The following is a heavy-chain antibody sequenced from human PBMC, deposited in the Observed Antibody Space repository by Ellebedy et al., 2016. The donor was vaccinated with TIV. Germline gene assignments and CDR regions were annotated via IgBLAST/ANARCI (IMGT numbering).Heavy chain of an antibody. Sequence: GGSLRLSCVASGFTFDTYGMHWVRQAPGKGLEWVALVSYDGTNKIYAESVKGRFTISRDNSNNTLYLEMNSLRSEDTAVYYCARLQMDGDSFDYWGQGTLVTVSS. V-gene: IGHV3-30*03. CDR3: ARLQMDGDSFDY. D-gene: IGHD4-11*01. CDR1: GFTFDTYG. CDR2: VSYDGTNK. J-gene: IGHJ4*02.